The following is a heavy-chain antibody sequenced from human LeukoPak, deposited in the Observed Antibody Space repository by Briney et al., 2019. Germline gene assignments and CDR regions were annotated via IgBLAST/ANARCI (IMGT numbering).Heavy chain of an antibody. CDR1: GFTFSSYV. D-gene: IGHD3-3*01. CDR3: AKDHYDFWSGYLPLYYFDY. CDR2: IRYDGSNK. V-gene: IGHV3-30*02. J-gene: IGHJ4*02. Sequence: GGSLRLSCAASGFTFSSYVMHWVRQAPGKGLEWVAFIRYDGSNKYYADSVKVRFTISRDNSKNTLYLQMNSLRAEDTAVYYCAKDHYDFWSGYLPLYYFDYWGQGTLVTVSS.